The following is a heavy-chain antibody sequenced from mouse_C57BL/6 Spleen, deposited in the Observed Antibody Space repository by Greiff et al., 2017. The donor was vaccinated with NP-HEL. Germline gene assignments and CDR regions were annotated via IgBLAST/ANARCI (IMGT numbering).Heavy chain of an antibody. CDR2: FYPGSGSI. V-gene: IGHV1-62-2*01. J-gene: IGHJ2*01. CDR3: ARHEANWVDEY. Sequence: QVQLQQSGAELVKPGASVKLSCKASGYTFTEYTIHWVKQRSGQGLEWIGWFYPGSGSIKYNEKFKDKATLTAAKSSSTVSMALSRLTSEDAAVYCGARHEANWVDEYWGQGTTLTVSS. CDR1: GYTFTEYT. D-gene: IGHD4-1*01.